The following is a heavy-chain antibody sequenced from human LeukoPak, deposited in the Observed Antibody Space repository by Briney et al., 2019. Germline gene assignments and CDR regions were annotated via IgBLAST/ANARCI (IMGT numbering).Heavy chain of an antibody. V-gene: IGHV3-15*01. D-gene: IGHD4-17*01. Sequence: PGGSLRLSCAASGFTFSNAWMSWVRQAPGKGLEWVARIKSKTDGRTKDYAAPVKGRFTISRDDSKNTLYLQMNSLKAEDTAVYYCTTVGTGPNYYGDFEIGYWGKGILVTVS. J-gene: IGHJ4*02. CDR2: IKSKTDGRTK. CDR3: TTVGTGPNYYGDFEIGY. CDR1: GFTFSNAW.